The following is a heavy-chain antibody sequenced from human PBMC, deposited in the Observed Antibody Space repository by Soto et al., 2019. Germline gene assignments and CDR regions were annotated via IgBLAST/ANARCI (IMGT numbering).Heavy chain of an antibody. CDR2: IYWDDDK. Sequence: QITLKESGHTLVKPTQTLTLTCTFSGFSVGGSGVGVGWIRQPPGNALEWLGVIYWDDDKRYSSSLRNRITLTKDSSSNHVVLTLTNMVPEDAGTYYCAQSPDIVSPEAHGGFDIWGQGTMVTVS. V-gene: IGHV2-5*02. J-gene: IGHJ3*02. CDR3: AQSPDIVSPEAHGGFDI. D-gene: IGHD2-15*01. CDR1: GFSVGGSGVG.